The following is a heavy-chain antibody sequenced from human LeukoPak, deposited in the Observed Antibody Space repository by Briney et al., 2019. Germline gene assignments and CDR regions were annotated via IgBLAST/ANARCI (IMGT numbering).Heavy chain of an antibody. D-gene: IGHD2/OR15-2a*01. V-gene: IGHV4-4*02. CDR3: ARDELSPFDY. CDR2: INHSGST. CDR1: GGSISSSNW. Sequence: SETLSLTCTVSGGSISSSNWWSWVRQPPGKGLEWIGEINHSGSTNYNPSLKSRVTISVDKSRTQFSLKLSSVTAADTAVYYCARDELSPFDYWGQGTLVTVSS. J-gene: IGHJ4*02.